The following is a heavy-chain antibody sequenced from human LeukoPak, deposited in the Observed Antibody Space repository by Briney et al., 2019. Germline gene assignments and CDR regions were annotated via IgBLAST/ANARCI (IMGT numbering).Heavy chain of an antibody. Sequence: GGSLRLSCAASGFTFSSYWMSWVRQAPGKGLEWVANIKQDGSEKYYVDSVKGRFTISRDNAKNSLYLQMNSLGAEDTAVYYCARDLPYDGYYYMDVWGKGTTVTVSS. D-gene: IGHD2-21*01. CDR3: ARDLPYDGYYYMDV. CDR1: GFTFSSYW. V-gene: IGHV3-7*01. J-gene: IGHJ6*03. CDR2: IKQDGSEK.